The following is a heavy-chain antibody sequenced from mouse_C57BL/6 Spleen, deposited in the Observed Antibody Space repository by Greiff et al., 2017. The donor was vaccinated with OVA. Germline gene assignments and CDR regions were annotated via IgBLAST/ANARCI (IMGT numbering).Heavy chain of an antibody. Sequence: QVQLQQPGAELVKPGASVKLSCKASGYTFTSYWMHWVKQRPGRGLEWIGRIDPNSGGTKYNEKFKSKASLTVDKPSSTAYMQLSSLTSEDSAVYYCGTTVVATTYAMDYWGQGTSVTVSS. V-gene: IGHV1-72*01. CDR1: GYTFTSYW. CDR3: GTTVVATTYAMDY. D-gene: IGHD1-1*01. J-gene: IGHJ4*01. CDR2: IDPNSGGT.